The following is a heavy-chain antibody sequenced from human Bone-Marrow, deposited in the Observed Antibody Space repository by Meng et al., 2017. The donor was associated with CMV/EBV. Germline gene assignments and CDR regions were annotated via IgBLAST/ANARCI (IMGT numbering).Heavy chain of an antibody. V-gene: IGHV3-NL1*01. CDR2: ICPDGT. CDR3: ARDSKQQLVSVH. CDR1: GFTFSSYG. J-gene: IGHJ4*02. D-gene: IGHD6-13*01. Sequence: GESLKISCAASGFTFSSYGMHWVRQAPGKGLEWVSVICPDGTHYAGFVKGRFTISRDDSKNIVYLQMNSLGVEDTAVYYCARDSKQQLVSVHWGQGTLVTVSS.